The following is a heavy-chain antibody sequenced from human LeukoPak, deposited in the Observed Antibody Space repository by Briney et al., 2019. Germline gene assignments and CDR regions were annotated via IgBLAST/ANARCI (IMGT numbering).Heavy chain of an antibody. V-gene: IGHV3-23*01. Sequence: GGSLRLSCAASGFTFSSYAMSWVRQAPGKGLEWVSAISGSGGSTYYADSVKGRFTISRDNSKNTLYLQMNSLRAEDTAVYYCAKSVYDSSGYYWDYFDYWGQGTLVTVSS. CDR3: AKSVYDSSGYYWDYFDY. CDR2: ISGSGGST. D-gene: IGHD3-22*01. CDR1: GFTFSSYA. J-gene: IGHJ4*02.